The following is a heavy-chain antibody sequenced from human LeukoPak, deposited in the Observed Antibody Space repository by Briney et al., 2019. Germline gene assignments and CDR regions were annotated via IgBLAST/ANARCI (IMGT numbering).Heavy chain of an antibody. D-gene: IGHD2-15*01. CDR2: ISSSGSTI. CDR3: TRSTSCSGGSCYSSPWFDP. V-gene: IGHV3-48*04. Sequence: PGGSLRLSCAASGFTFSSYWMTWVRQAPGKGLEWVSYISSSGSTIYYADSVKGRFTISRDNAKNTLYLQMNSLRAEDTAVYYCTRSTSCSGGSCYSSPWFDPWGQGTLVTVSS. CDR1: GFTFSSYW. J-gene: IGHJ5*02.